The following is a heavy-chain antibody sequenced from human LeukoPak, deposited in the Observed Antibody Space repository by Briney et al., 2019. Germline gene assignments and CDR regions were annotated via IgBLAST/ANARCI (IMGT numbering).Heavy chain of an antibody. V-gene: IGHV4-34*01. D-gene: IGHD3-10*01. CDR2: INHSGST. Sequence: PSETLSLTCAVYGGSFSGYYWSWIRQPPGKGLEWIGEINHSGSTNYNPSLKSRVTISVDTSENQFSLKLSSVTAADTAVYYCARRATYYYGSGSYYPPTYYFDYWGQGTLVTVSS. J-gene: IGHJ4*02. CDR1: GGSFSGYY. CDR3: ARRATYYYGSGSYYPPTYYFDY.